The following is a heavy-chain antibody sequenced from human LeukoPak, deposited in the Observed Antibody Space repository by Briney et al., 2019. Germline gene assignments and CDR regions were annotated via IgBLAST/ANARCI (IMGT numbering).Heavy chain of an antibody. CDR2: ISGSGGST. V-gene: IGHV3-23*01. CDR1: GFTFSSYA. CDR3: ARAAYYRFDY. D-gene: IGHD1-26*01. Sequence: GGSLRLSCAASGFTFSSYAMSWVRQAPGKGLEWVSAISGSGGSTYYADSVRGRFTISRDNAENTLYLQMSSLRAEDTAIYFCARAAYYRFDYWGQGTLVTVSS. J-gene: IGHJ4*02.